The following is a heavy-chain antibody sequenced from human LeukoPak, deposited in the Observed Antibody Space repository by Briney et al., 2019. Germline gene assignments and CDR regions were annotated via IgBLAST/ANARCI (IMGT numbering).Heavy chain of an antibody. J-gene: IGHJ4*02. CDR3: AGGDWYSSSWYFDY. CDR1: GFTFSSHS. D-gene: IGHD6-13*01. Sequence: GGSLRLSCAASGFTFSSHSMNWVRQAPGKGLEWVSSISSSSSYIYYADSVKGRFTISRDNAKNSLYLQMNSLRAEDTTVYYCAGGDWYSSSWYFDYWGQGTLVTVSS. V-gene: IGHV3-21*01. CDR2: ISSSSSYI.